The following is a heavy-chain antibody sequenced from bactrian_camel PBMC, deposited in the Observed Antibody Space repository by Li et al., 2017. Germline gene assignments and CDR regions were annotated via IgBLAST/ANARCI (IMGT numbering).Heavy chain of an antibody. V-gene: IGHV3S53*01. D-gene: IGHD2*01. J-gene: IGHJ4*01. CDR3: ATDPYSDCSGSYFD. Sequence: VQLVESGGGSVQAGGSLRLSRAISGRSNENYFLAWFRQVPGKEREGVAAIDDAGSTNYADSVKGRFTISADNARESVDLQMNSLKPDDTAKYYCATDPYSDCSGSYFDWGQGTQVTVS. CDR2: IDDAGST. CDR1: GRSNENYF.